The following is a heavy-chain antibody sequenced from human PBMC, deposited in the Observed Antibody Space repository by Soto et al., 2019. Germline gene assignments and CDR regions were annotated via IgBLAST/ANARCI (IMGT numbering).Heavy chain of an antibody. J-gene: IGHJ6*03. CDR2: FDPEDGET. D-gene: IGHD5-18*01. CDR1: GYTLTELS. Sequence: ASVKVSCKVSGYTLTELSMHWVRQAPGKGLEWMGGFDPEDGETIYAQKFQGRVTMTEDTSTDTAYMELSSLRPEDTAVYYCATKTGGYSYGLYYYYMDVWGKGTTVTVSS. CDR3: ATKTGGYSYGLYYYYMDV. V-gene: IGHV1-24*01.